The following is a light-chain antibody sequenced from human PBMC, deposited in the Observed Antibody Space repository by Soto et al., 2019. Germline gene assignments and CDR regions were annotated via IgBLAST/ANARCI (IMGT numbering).Light chain of an antibody. V-gene: IGLV1-40*01. Sequence: QLVLTQPPSVSGAPGQRVTISCTGSSSNIGAGYNVHWYQQVPGTAPKLLIYDDNNRPSGVPDRFSGSKSGTSASLAITGLQAEDEADYFCQSYDSSLSVVFGGGTKLTVL. J-gene: IGLJ2*01. CDR1: SSNIGAGYN. CDR3: QSYDSSLSVV. CDR2: DDN.